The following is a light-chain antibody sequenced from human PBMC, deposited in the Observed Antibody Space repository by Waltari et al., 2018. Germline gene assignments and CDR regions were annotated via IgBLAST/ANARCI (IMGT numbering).Light chain of an antibody. Sequence: VVMTQSPLSLPVILGQPASISCKSSQSLVHSHGNTHLTWFQQRPGQSPRRLIYRVSTRDSGVPDRVSGSGSGSDFTLKSSRVEAEDVAVYYCMQGTHWPYTFGQGTKLDIK. J-gene: IGKJ2*01. CDR3: MQGTHWPYT. V-gene: IGKV2-30*02. CDR1: QSLVHSHGNTH. CDR2: RVS.